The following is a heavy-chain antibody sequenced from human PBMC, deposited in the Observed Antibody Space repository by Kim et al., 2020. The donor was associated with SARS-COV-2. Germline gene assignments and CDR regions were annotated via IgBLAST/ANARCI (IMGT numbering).Heavy chain of an antibody. CDR3: ARASGYSGYDFNY. Sequence: GGSLRLSCAASGFTFSSYSMNWVRQAPGKGLEWVSSISSSSSYIYYADSVKGRFTISRDNAKNSLYLQMNSLRAEDTAVYYCARASGYSGYDFNYWGQGTLITASS. CDR2: ISSSSSYI. D-gene: IGHD5-12*01. J-gene: IGHJ4*02. CDR1: GFTFSSYS. V-gene: IGHV3-21*01.